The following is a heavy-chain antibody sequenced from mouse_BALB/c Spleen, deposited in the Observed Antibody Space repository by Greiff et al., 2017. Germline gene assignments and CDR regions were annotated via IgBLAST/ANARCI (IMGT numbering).Heavy chain of an antibody. V-gene: IGHV5-6-3*01. J-gene: IGHJ4*01. CDR1: GFTFSSYG. Sequence: EVMLVESGGGLVQPGGSLKLSCAASGFTFSSYGMSWVRQTPDKRLELVATINSNGGSTYYPDSVKGRFTISRDNAKNTLYLQMSSLKSEDTAMYYCARVKRYGNFAMDYWGQGTSVTVSS. CDR2: INSNGGST. D-gene: IGHD2-10*02. CDR3: ARVKRYGNFAMDY.